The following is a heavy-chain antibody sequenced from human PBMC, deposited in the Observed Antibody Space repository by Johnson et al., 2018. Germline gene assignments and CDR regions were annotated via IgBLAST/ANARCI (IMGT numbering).Heavy chain of an antibody. V-gene: IGHV3-9*01. CDR3: AKEQRYQLRLQYYYYGMDV. D-gene: IGHD2-2*01. CDR1: GFTFDEYA. J-gene: IGHJ6*02. CDR2: ISWNSGSI. Sequence: VQLVESGGGLVQPGRSLRLSCAASGFTFDEYAMHWVRQAPGKGLEWVSGISWNSGSIGYGDSVKGRFTIPRDNAKTSLYLQMNSPGAEDTALSYCAKEQRYQLRLQYYYYGMDVWGQGTTVTVSS.